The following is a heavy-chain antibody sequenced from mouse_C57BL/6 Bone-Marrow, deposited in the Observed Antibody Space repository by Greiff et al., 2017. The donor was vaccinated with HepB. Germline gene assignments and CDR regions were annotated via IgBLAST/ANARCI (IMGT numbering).Heavy chain of an antibody. CDR1: GFNIKDDY. J-gene: IGHJ4*01. CDR2: IDPENGDT. Sequence: EVQLQQSGAELVRPGASVKLSCTASGFNIKDDYMHWVKQRPEQGLEWIGGIDPENGDTQYASKFQGKATITADTSSNTAYLQLSSLTSEDTAVYYCTTTYGSSYDYAMDYWGQGTSVTVSS. D-gene: IGHD1-1*01. CDR3: TTTYGSSYDYAMDY. V-gene: IGHV14-4*01.